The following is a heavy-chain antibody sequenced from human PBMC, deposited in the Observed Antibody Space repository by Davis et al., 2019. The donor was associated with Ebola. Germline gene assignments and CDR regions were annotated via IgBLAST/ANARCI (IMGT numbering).Heavy chain of an antibody. CDR2: IIPILGIA. D-gene: IGHD2-15*01. CDR3: ARGWGVVVVAATPGWFDP. Sequence: SVKVSCKASGGTFSSYAISWVRQAPGQGLEWMGRIIPILGIANYAQKFQGRVTITADKSTSTAYMELRSLRSDDTAVYYCARGWGVVVVAATPGWFDPWGQGTLVTVSS. CDR1: GGTFSSYA. J-gene: IGHJ5*02. V-gene: IGHV1-69*04.